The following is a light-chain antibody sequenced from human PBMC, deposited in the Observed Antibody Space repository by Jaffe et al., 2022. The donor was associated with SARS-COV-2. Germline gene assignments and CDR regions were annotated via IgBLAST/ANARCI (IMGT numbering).Light chain of an antibody. CDR2: HFD. CDR1: SSHTGRNT. J-gene: IGLJ3*02. V-gene: IGLV1-44*01. CDR3: AAWYDSLNGWV. Sequence: QSVLTQAPSASGTPGQRVTISCSGDSSHTGRNTVNWYQQLPGTAPKLLIYHFDQRPSGVPDRFSGSKSGTSASLAISGLQSEDEAYYYCAAWYDSLNGWVFGGGTKLTVL.